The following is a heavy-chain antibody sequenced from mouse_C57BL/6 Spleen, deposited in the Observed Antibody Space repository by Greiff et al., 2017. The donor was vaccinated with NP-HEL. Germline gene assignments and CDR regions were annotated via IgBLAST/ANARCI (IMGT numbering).Heavy chain of an antibody. Sequence: VQLQQSGPGLAKPSQTLSLTCSVTGYSITSDYWNWIRKFPGNKLEYMGYISYSGSTYYNQSLKSRISITRDTSKNQYYLQLNSVTTEDTATYYCARSTMITTDWYFDVWGTGTTVTVSS. V-gene: IGHV3-8*01. CDR3: ARSTMITTDWYFDV. CDR1: GYSITSDY. J-gene: IGHJ1*03. D-gene: IGHD2-4*01. CDR2: ISYSGST.